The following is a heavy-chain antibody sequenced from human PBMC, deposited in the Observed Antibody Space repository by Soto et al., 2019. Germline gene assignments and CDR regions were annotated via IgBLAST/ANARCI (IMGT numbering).Heavy chain of an antibody. CDR1: GFTFSTYW. Sequence: TGGSLRLSCAVSGFTFSTYWMSWVRQAPGKGLEWVANIKEDGSEKYYVDSVKGRFTISRDNAKNSLYLQMNSLRDEDTAVYYCARDYDSSGYYDLNWFDPWGQGTLVTSPQ. D-gene: IGHD3-22*01. CDR2: IKEDGSEK. V-gene: IGHV3-7*01. CDR3: ARDYDSSGYYDLNWFDP. J-gene: IGHJ5*02.